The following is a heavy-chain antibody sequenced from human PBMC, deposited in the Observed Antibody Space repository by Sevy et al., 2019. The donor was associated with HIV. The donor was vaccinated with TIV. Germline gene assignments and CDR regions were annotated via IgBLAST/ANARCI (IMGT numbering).Heavy chain of an antibody. CDR2: ISGSGGST. CDR1: GFTFSSYA. CDR3: AKLVVHYYYMDV. V-gene: IGHV3-23*01. J-gene: IGHJ6*03. Sequence: GGSLRLSCAASGFTFSSYATSWVRQAPGKGLEWVSAISGSGGSTYYADSVKGRFTISRDNSKNTLYLQMNSLRAEDTAVYYCAKLVVHYYYMDVWGKGTTVTVSS. D-gene: IGHD3-22*01.